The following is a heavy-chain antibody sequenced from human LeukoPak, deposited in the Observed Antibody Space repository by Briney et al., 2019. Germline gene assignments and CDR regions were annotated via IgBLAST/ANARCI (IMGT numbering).Heavy chain of an antibody. V-gene: IGHV3-7*01. CDR2: IKLDGSEK. D-gene: IGHD3-3*01. CDR3: ARDRAWNYFDY. Sequence: PGGSLRLSCVASGFTFGKYWMSWVRQAPGKGLEWVANIKLDGSEKNYVDSVKGRFTISRDNTKNSLYLQMNSLRAEDTAVYYCARDRAWNYFDYWGQGTLVTVSS. J-gene: IGHJ4*02. CDR1: GFTFGKYW.